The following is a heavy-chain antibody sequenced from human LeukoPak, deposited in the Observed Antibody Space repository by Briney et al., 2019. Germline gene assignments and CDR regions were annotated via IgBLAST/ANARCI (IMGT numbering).Heavy chain of an antibody. Sequence: SQTLSLACTVSGGSISSGSYYWSWIRQPAGKGLEWIGRIYTSGSTNYNPSLKSRVTISVDTSKNQFSLKLSSGTAADTAVYYCAREGPDIVVVPSAIVVDYWGQGTLVTVSS. CDR1: GGSISSGSYY. CDR2: IYTSGST. J-gene: IGHJ4*02. V-gene: IGHV4-61*02. D-gene: IGHD2-2*01. CDR3: AREGPDIVVVPSAIVVDY.